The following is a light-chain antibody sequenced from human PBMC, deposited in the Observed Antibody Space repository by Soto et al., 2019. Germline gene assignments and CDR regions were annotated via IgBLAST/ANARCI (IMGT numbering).Light chain of an antibody. CDR2: DVS. Sequence: QSVLTQPASVSGSPGQSITISCTGTSSDVGGYNYVSWYQQHPGKAPKLMIYDVSKRPSGVSNRFSGSKSGNAASLSISRPQPEAEADSYYSSYSSSCTIEDYVFGAGTKLTVL. CDR3: SSYSSSCTIEDYV. CDR1: SSDVGGYNY. V-gene: IGLV2-14*01. J-gene: IGLJ1*01.